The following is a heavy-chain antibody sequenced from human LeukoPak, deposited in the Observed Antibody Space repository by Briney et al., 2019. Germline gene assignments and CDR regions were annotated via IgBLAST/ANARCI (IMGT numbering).Heavy chain of an antibody. Sequence: SETLSLTCAVYGGSFSAYYWSWVRQSPGKGLEWIGEINHSGSTNYNPSLKSRVTIAVGTSKNQLSLKLSSVTAADTAVYYCARTPNYYDTSGRRWAFDIWGQGTMITVSS. D-gene: IGHD3-22*01. V-gene: IGHV4-34*01. CDR2: INHSGST. CDR1: GGSFSAYY. CDR3: ARTPNYYDTSGRRWAFDI. J-gene: IGHJ3*02.